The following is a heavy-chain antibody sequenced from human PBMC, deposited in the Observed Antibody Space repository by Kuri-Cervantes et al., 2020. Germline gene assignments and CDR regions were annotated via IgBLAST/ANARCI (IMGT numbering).Heavy chain of an antibody. V-gene: IGHV3-15*01. J-gene: IGHJ4*02. Sequence: GESLKISCAASGFTFNNAWMNWVRQAPGKGLEWVGRIKSKRDGGTTDYAAPVKGRFTISRDDSKNTLYLQMNSLKTEDTAVYYCATDYYHDTSGTYDYWGQGTLVTVSS. D-gene: IGHD3-22*01. CDR3: ATDYYHDTSGTYDY. CDR1: GFTFNNAW. CDR2: IKSKRDGGTT.